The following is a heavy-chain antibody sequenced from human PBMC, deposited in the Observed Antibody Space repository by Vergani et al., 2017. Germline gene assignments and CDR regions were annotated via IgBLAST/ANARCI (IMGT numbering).Heavy chain of an antibody. V-gene: IGHV4-59*01. D-gene: IGHD2-21*01. J-gene: IGHJ4*02. CDR2: IYDSGDT. CDR1: GDSMNTYY. CDR3: ARGALWWLRQIDS. Sequence: QVQLQESGPGLVKPSETLSLTCSVSGDSMNTYYWTWIRQPPGKGLEWIGYIYDSGDTKYNPCLKSRVTMSLDTSKNQFSLNLYSVTAADTAVYYCARGALWWLRQIDSWGQGTLVTVSS.